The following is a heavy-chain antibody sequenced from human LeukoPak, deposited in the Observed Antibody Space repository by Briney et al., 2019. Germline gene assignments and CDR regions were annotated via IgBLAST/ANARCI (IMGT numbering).Heavy chain of an antibody. CDR2: ISAYSGTT. Sequence: ASVKVSCSASASRFTSYGFSWVRQAPGQGLEWMGWISAYSGTTDYQHTDTGRVTMTTDTSTTTAYMELRSLRSDDMAVYYCARDRLTSSSFRHYYDTAGYQSDAFDLWGQGTSVTVSS. D-gene: IGHD3-22*01. CDR3: ARDRLTSSSFRHYYDTAGYQSDAFDL. V-gene: IGHV1-18*03. J-gene: IGHJ3*01. CDR1: ASRFTSYG.